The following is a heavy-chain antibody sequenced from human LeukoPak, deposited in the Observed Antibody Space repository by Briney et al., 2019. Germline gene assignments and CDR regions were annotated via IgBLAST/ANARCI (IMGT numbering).Heavy chain of an antibody. CDR2: FDPEDGEA. D-gene: IGHD3-22*01. Sequence: ASVKVSCEVSGYTLTELSTHWVRQAPGKGLERMGGFDPEDGEAVYAQKFQGRVTMTEDTSTDTAYMELSSLRSEDTAVYYCTTANRLTRDSSGYYPDSWGQGTLVTVSS. CDR3: TTANRLTRDSSGYYPDS. J-gene: IGHJ4*02. CDR1: GYTLTELS. V-gene: IGHV1-24*01.